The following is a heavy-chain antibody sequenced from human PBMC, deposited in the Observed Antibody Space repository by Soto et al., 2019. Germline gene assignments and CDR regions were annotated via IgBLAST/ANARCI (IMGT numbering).Heavy chain of an antibody. J-gene: IGHJ6*02. CDR3: ARGGDMEAAVAKSEYYSGMDF. Sequence: ASVKVSCKASGDTFSNYAFSWVRQAPGQGPEWMGGIIPIFGTPNYAQKFQARLTITADEYTSTAYMELSSLRSEDTAVYYCARGGDMEAAVAKSEYYSGMDFCGQGPTVTVSS. CDR1: GDTFSNYA. CDR2: IIPIFGTP. D-gene: IGHD6-13*01. V-gene: IGHV1-69*13.